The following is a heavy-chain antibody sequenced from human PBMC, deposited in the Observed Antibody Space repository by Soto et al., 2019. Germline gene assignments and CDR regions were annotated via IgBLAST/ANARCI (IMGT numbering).Heavy chain of an antibody. D-gene: IGHD6-19*01. CDR1: GGSISSYY. J-gene: IGHJ5*02. CDR2: IYYSGST. CDR3: ASSWYSSGWGWFDP. Sequence: SETLSLTCTVSGGSISSYYWSWIRQPPGKGLEWIGYIYYSGSTNYNPSLKSRVTISVDTSKNQFSLKLSSVTAADTAVYYCASSWYSSGWGWFDPWGQGTLVTVSS. V-gene: IGHV4-59*01.